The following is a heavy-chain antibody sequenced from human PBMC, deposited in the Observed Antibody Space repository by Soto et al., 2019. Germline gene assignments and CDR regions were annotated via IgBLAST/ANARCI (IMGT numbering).Heavy chain of an antibody. CDR2: IFYLGSS. V-gene: IGHV4-39*01. Sequence: PSETLSLTCIVSGDSIISSDFYWGWVRQPPGKGLEWIGSIFYLGSSYYNPSLKSRVTMSVDTSKNQFSLRLRSVTAADTALYFCARHSLALRKNNWFDPWGQGIMVTSPQ. D-gene: IGHD3-3*02. CDR3: ARHSLALRKNNWFDP. J-gene: IGHJ5*02. CDR1: GDSIISSDFY.